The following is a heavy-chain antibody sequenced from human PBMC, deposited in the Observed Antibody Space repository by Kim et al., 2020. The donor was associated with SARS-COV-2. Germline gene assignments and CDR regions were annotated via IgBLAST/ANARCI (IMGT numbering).Heavy chain of an antibody. D-gene: IGHD6-19*01. V-gene: IGHV4-34*01. Sequence: YNPSLKSRVTISVDTSKNQFSLKLSSVTAADTAVYYCARGPHKSVAVAGTWGQGTLVTVSS. CDR3: ARGPHKSVAVAGT. J-gene: IGHJ4*02.